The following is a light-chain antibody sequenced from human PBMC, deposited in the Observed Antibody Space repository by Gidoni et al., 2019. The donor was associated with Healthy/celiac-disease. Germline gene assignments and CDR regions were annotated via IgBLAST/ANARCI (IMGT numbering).Light chain of an antibody. J-gene: IGKJ3*01. CDR3: QQYNRYPFT. Sequence: DIQMTQSPSTLSASGGDRVTITCRASQSISSWLAWYQQKPGKAPKLLIYKASSLESGVPSRFSGSGSGTEFTLTISRLQPDDFATYYCQQYNRYPFTFGPGTKVDIK. CDR1: QSISSW. V-gene: IGKV1-5*03. CDR2: KAS.